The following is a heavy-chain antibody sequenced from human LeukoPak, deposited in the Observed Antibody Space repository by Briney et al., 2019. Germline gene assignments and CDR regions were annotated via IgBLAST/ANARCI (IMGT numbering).Heavy chain of an antibody. J-gene: IGHJ3*02. CDR3: ARTGYCSSTSCYENAFDI. V-gene: IGHV3-21*01. Sequence: GGSLRLSCAASGFTFSSYSMNWVRQAPGKGLEWVSSISSSSSYIYYADSVKGQFTISRDNAKNSLYLQMNSLRAEDTAVYYCARTGYCSSTSCYENAFDIWGQGTMVTVSS. CDR1: GFTFSSYS. CDR2: ISSSSSYI. D-gene: IGHD2-2*01.